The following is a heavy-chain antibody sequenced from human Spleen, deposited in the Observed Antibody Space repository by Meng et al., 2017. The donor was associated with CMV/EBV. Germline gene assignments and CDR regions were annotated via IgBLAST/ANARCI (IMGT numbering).Heavy chain of an antibody. CDR1: GFTFTAYN. Sequence: GESLKISCAASGFTFTAYNMNWVRQTAGKGLEWVSYISTSGSTIYYADSVKGRFAISRDNAKNSLSLQMNSLRAEDTAVYYCATYCSSSSCYRGGEFDYWGQGTLVTVSS. D-gene: IGHD2-2*02. CDR3: ATYCSSSSCYRGGEFDY. J-gene: IGHJ4*02. CDR2: ISTSGSTI. V-gene: IGHV3-11*01.